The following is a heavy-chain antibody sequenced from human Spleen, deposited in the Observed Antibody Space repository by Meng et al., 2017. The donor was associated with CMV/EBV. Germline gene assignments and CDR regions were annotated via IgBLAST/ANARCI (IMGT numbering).Heavy chain of an antibody. D-gene: IGHD3-16*02. CDR1: SDSVRTSNG. CDR2: VHHSGTT. J-gene: IGHJ4*02. V-gene: IGHV4-4*02. Sequence: SDSVRTSNGWTWVRKPPGKGLEWIGEVHHSGTTNYNPSLKSRLTISVDKSKNQFSLSLNFVTAADTAMYYCARVGVWGTYRYSIDSWGPGVLVTVSS. CDR3: ARVGVWGTYRYSIDS.